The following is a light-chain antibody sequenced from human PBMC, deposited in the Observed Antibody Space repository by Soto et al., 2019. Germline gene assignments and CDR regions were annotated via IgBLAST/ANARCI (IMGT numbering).Light chain of an antibody. CDR3: QQYGSSPLT. V-gene: IGKV3-20*01. J-gene: IGKJ4*01. Sequence: EIVLTQSPGTLSLSPGERATLSCRASQSVSSSYLAWYQQKPGQAPRLLIYGASSRATGTPDRFSGSGSGTDFTLTVSRLEPEDFAVYYCQQYGSSPLTFGGGTKVDSK. CDR2: GAS. CDR1: QSVSSSY.